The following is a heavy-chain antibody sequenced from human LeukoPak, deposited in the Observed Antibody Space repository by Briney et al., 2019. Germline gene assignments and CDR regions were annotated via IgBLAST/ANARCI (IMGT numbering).Heavy chain of an antibody. V-gene: IGHV4-34*01. Sequence: SETLSLTCADYGGSFSGYYWSWIRQPPGKGLEWIGEINHSGSTNYNPSLKSRVTISVDTSKNQFSLKLSSVTAADTAVYYCARGRGWLQFRGAFDIWGQGTMVTVSS. CDR3: ARGRGWLQFRGAFDI. J-gene: IGHJ3*02. CDR1: GGSFSGYY. CDR2: INHSGST. D-gene: IGHD5-24*01.